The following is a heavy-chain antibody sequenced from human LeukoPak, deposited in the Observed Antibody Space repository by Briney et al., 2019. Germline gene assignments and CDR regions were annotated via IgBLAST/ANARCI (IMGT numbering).Heavy chain of an antibody. CDR2: TNPNIGST. Sequence: ASVKVSCKASGYTFTDFYIHWVRQAPGQGPEWVGWTNPNIGSTDSAQKFQGRVTMTRDTSISTAYMELSGLRSDDTAVYYCARDTNIPESETFHYWGQGTLVTVSS. CDR1: GYTFTDFY. V-gene: IGHV1-2*02. D-gene: IGHD2-2*02. J-gene: IGHJ4*02. CDR3: ARDTNIPESETFHY.